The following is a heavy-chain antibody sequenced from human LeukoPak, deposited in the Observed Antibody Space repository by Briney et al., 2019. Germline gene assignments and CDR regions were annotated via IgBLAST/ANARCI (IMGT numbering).Heavy chain of an antibody. J-gene: IGHJ4*02. V-gene: IGHV4-4*02. D-gene: IGHD4-23*01. Sequence: SETLSLTCAVSGGSISSTNWWSWVRQPPGKGLEWIGEINHSGSTNYNPSLKSRVTISVDTSKNQFSLKLSSVTAADTAVYYCARHGNRGVAYWGQGTLVTVSS. CDR2: INHSGST. CDR1: GGSISSTNW. CDR3: ARHGNRGVAY.